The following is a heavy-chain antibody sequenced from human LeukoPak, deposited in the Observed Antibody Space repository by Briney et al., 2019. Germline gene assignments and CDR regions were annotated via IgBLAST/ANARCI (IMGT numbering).Heavy chain of an antibody. Sequence: GGSLRLSCAASGFIFSSCSMNWVRQAPGKGLEWVSSISSSSSDIYYADSVKGRFTISRDNAKNSLYLQMNSLRAEDTAVYYCARAPTVTTFGSWGQGTLVTVSS. J-gene: IGHJ4*02. D-gene: IGHD4-17*01. CDR2: ISSSSSDI. CDR1: GFIFSSCS. V-gene: IGHV3-21*01. CDR3: ARAPTVTTFGS.